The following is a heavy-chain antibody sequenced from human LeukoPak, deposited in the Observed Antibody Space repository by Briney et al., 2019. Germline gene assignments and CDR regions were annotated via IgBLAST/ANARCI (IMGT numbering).Heavy chain of an antibody. D-gene: IGHD3-10*01. CDR3: ARGPSYYKHYYYYYGMDV. Sequence: GASVKVSCKASGYTFTSYDINWVRQATGQGREWMGWMNPNSGNTGYAQKFQGRVTMTRNTSISTAYMELSSRRSEDTAVYYCARGPSYYKHYYYYYGMDVWGQGTTVTVS. CDR1: GYTFTSYD. J-gene: IGHJ6*02. V-gene: IGHV1-8*01. CDR2: MNPNSGNT.